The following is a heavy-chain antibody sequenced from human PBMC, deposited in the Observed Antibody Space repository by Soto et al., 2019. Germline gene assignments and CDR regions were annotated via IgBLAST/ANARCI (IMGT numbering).Heavy chain of an antibody. D-gene: IGHD3-10*01. Sequence: QVQLQQWGAGLLKPSETLSLTCAVYGGSFSGYYWSWIRQPPGKGLEWIGEINHSGSTNYNPSLKRRATTSAHTSKNQFSLRLGSVTARATAVYYCASGRITMVRGRNWFDPWGQGTLVTVSS. V-gene: IGHV4-34*01. CDR1: GGSFSGYY. J-gene: IGHJ5*02. CDR2: INHSGST. CDR3: ASGRITMVRGRNWFDP.